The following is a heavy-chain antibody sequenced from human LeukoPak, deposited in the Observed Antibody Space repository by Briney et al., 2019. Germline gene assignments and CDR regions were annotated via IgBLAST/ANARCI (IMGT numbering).Heavy chain of an antibody. D-gene: IGHD3-10*01. CDR3: ARTAVRGVITPYFDY. J-gene: IGHJ4*02. Sequence: GGSPRLSCAASGFTFSSYWMSWVRQAPGKGLEWVANIKQDGSEKYYVDSVKGRFTISGDNAKNSLYLQMNSLRAEDTAVYYCARTAVRGVITPYFDYWGQGTLVTVSS. CDR1: GFTFSSYW. V-gene: IGHV3-7*01. CDR2: IKQDGSEK.